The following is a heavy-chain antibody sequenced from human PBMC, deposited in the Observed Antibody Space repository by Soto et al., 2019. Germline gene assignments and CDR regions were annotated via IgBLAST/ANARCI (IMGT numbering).Heavy chain of an antibody. D-gene: IGHD3-10*01. Sequence: SETLSLTCAVSGYSITSDYYWGWIRQPPGKGLEWIGSIYSESTYYNPSLKSRVTISVDTSKNQFSLRLTSVTAAHTAMYYCAKKGYYPSGKINLFDSWGQGTLVTVSS. CDR2: IYSEST. CDR1: GYSITSDYY. J-gene: IGHJ4*02. CDR3: AKKGYYPSGKINLFDS. V-gene: IGHV4-38-2*01.